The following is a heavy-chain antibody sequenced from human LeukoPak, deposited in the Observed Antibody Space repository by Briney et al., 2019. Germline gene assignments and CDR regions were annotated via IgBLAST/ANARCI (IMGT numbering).Heavy chain of an antibody. Sequence: SGGSLRLSCAASGFTFSSYSMNWVRQAPGKGLEWVSSISSSSSYIYYADSVKGRFTISRDNAKNSLYLQMNSLRAEDTAVYYCARWPVIGMDVWGQGTTVTVSS. CDR1: GFTFSSYS. J-gene: IGHJ6*02. V-gene: IGHV3-21*01. CDR3: ARWPVIGMDV. D-gene: IGHD2-21*01. CDR2: ISSSSSYI.